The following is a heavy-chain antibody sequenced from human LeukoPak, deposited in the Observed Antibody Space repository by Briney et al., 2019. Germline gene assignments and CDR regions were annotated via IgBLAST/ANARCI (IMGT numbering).Heavy chain of an antibody. CDR1: GGSFSGYY. CDR2: INHSGRT. J-gene: IGHJ4*02. CDR3: ARQNYGAAPLRY. V-gene: IGHV4-34*01. D-gene: IGHD4/OR15-4a*01. Sequence: PSETRSLTCAVYGGSFSGYYWSWIRQPPGKGLEWIGEINHSGRTNYNPSLKSRVTISVDTSKNQFSLKLSSVTAADTAVYYCARQNYGAAPLRYWGQGTLVTVSS.